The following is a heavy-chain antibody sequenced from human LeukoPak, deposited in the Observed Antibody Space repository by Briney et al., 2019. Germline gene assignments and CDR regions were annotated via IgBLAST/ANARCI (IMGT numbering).Heavy chain of an antibody. V-gene: IGHV4-4*07. Sequence: PSETLSLTCTASGGSFSSYYWSWIRQPAGKGLEWIGRIYTSGSTNYNPSPKSRVTMSVDTSKSQFSLKLSSATAADTAVYYCARADGDYGAYYYYYMDVWGKGTTVTVSS. CDR2: IYTSGST. CDR1: GGSFSSYY. J-gene: IGHJ6*03. CDR3: ARADGDYGAYYYYYMDV. D-gene: IGHD4-17*01.